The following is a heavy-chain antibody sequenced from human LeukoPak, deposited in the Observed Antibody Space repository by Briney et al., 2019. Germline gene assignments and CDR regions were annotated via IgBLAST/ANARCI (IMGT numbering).Heavy chain of an antibody. D-gene: IGHD6-19*01. J-gene: IGHJ4*02. CDR3: ARVGISSGWSIDY. V-gene: IGHV4-59*01. CDR1: GGSISSYY. Sequence: SETLSLTCTVSGGSISSYYWSWIRQPPWKGLEWIGYIYYSGSTNYNPSLKSRVTISVDTSKNQFSLKLSSVTAADTAVYYCARVGISSGWSIDYWGQGTLVTVSS. CDR2: IYYSGST.